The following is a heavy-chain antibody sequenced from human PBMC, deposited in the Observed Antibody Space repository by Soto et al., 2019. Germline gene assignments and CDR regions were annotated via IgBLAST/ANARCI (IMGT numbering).Heavy chain of an antibody. CDR1: GYSISSGYY. CDR3: ARVASGDSSGYYYALFDY. Sequence: PSETLSLTCAVSGYSISSGYYWGWIRQPPGKGLEWIGSIYHSGSTYYNPSLKSRVTISVDTSKNRFSLKLSSVTAADTAVYYCARVASGDSSGYYYALFDYWGQGTLVTVSS. J-gene: IGHJ4*02. CDR2: IYHSGST. D-gene: IGHD3-22*01. V-gene: IGHV4-38-2*01.